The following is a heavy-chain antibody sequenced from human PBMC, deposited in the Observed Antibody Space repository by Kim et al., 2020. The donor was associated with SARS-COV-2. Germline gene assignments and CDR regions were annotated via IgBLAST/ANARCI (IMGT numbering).Heavy chain of an antibody. Sequence: ASVKVSCKASGYTFTSYYMHWVRQAPGQGLEWMGIINPSGGSTSYAQKFQGRVTMTRDTSTSTVYMELSSLRSEDTAVYYCARDRVFEYCSGGSCYPDAFDIWGQGTMVTVSS. CDR3: ARDRVFEYCSGGSCYPDAFDI. CDR1: GYTFTSYY. CDR2: INPSGGST. J-gene: IGHJ3*02. V-gene: IGHV1-46*01. D-gene: IGHD2-15*01.